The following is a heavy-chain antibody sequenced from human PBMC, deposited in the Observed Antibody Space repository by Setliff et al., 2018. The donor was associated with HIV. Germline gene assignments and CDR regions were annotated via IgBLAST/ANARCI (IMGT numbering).Heavy chain of an antibody. CDR2: IYHSGRT. CDR3: ARLGGLRYYGSSGYFDY. Sequence: SETLSLTCTMSGDSISDDDYYWGWIRQPPGKGLEWIGSIYHSGRTFYNPPFKSRVTISVDTPKIQFSLRLSSVTAADTAVYYCARLGGLRYYGSSGYFDYWGQGMLVTVSS. J-gene: IGHJ4*02. D-gene: IGHD3-22*01. V-gene: IGHV4-39*01. CDR1: GDSISDDDYY.